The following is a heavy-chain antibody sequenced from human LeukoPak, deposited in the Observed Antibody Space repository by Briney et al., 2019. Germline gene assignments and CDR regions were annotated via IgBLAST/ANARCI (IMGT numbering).Heavy chain of an antibody. J-gene: IGHJ6*02. V-gene: IGHV5-51*01. D-gene: IGHD6-13*01. CDR1: GYSFANYW. CDR3: ARSATIAAPAPLRNGLDV. Sequence: GESLKISCEGSGYSFANYWIAWVRQMPGKGLEWMGIIYPGDSDTRYSPSFQGQVTISADKSISTAYLQWSSLKASDTAIYYCARSATIAAPAPLRNGLDVWGQGTTVTVSS. CDR2: IYPGDSDT.